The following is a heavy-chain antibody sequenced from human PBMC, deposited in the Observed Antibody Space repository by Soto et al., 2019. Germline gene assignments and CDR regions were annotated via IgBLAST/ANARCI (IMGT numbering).Heavy chain of an antibody. CDR3: AGGAAADYFDY. Sequence: SETLSLTCTVSGGSISSSSYYWGWIRQPPGKGLEWMGSIYYSGSTYYNPSLKSRVTISVDTSKNQFSLKLSSVTAADTAVYYCAGGAAADYFDYWGQGTLVTVSS. CDR1: GGSISSSSYY. V-gene: IGHV4-39*07. CDR2: IYYSGST. J-gene: IGHJ4*02. D-gene: IGHD6-13*01.